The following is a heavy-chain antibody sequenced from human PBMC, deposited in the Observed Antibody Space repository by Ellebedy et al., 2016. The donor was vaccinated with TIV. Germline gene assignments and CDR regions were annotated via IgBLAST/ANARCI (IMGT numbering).Heavy chain of an antibody. CDR1: GYTFTSYG. CDR3: ARLRYFDWSTTYGMDV. CDR2: ISAYNGNT. J-gene: IGHJ6*02. Sequence: AASVKVSCKASGYTFTSYGIIGVRQAPGQGLEWMGWISAYNGNTNYAQKLQGRVTMTTDTFTSTAYMELRSLRSDDTAVYYCARLRYFDWSTTYGMDVWGQGTTVTVS. V-gene: IGHV1-18*01. D-gene: IGHD3-9*01.